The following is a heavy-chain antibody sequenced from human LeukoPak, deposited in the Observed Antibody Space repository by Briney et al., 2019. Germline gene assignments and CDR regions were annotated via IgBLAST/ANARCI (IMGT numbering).Heavy chain of an antibody. J-gene: IGHJ4*02. CDR1: GFTFDDYA. CDR2: ISWNSGSI. D-gene: IGHD5-12*01. V-gene: IGHV3-9*01. CDR3: AKEVDIVATIEYYFDY. Sequence: GGSLRLSCAASGFTFDDYAMHWVRQAPGKGLEWVSGISWNSGSIGYADSVKGRFTISRDNSKNTLYLQMNSLGAEDTAVYYCAKEVDIVATIEYYFDYWGQGTLVTVSS.